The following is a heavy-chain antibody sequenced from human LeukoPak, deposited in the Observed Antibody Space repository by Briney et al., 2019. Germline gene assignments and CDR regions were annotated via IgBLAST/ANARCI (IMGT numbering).Heavy chain of an antibody. CDR1: GRAFTYYY. J-gene: IGHJ2*01. CDR3: ARGDGVLATIGTGSSFFDL. CDR2: IHHSGSF. V-gene: IGHV4-34*01. Sequence: SETLSLTCSFNGRAFTYYYWTWIRQPPGKGLEWLGEIHHSGSFKYSPSLKTRVTLSLDTSNNQFFLKLKSVTAADTAVYYCARGDGVLATIGTGSSFFDLWGRGTLVTVSS. D-gene: IGHD5-24*01.